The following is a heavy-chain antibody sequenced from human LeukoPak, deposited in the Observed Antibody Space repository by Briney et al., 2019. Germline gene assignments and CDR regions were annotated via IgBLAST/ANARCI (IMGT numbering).Heavy chain of an antibody. Sequence: KPSETLSLTCTVSGGSVSSGGYYWSWIRPPAGKGLEWIGRNQSSGSTEYNPSLKSRIAISIDTTQNHLSLKLSSLTAADTAVYYWARQNISGSGRRSCFDYWGQGTLVTVSS. CDR1: GGSVSSGGYY. V-gene: IGHV4-61*02. J-gene: IGHJ4*02. CDR2: NQSSGST. CDR3: ARQNISGSGRRSCFDY. D-gene: IGHD3-10*01.